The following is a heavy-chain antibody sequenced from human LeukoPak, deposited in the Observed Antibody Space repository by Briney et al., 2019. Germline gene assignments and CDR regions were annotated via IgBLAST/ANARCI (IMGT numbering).Heavy chain of an antibody. CDR3: AKDNFGGDPMTPTFDY. CDR1: GFTFDDYA. Sequence: GGSLRLSCAASGFTFDDYAMHWVRQAPEKGLEWVSGISWNSGSIGYADSVKGRFTISRDNAKNSLYLQMNSLRAEDTALYYCAKDNFGGDPMTPTFDYWGQGTLVTVSS. J-gene: IGHJ4*02. CDR2: ISWNSGSI. V-gene: IGHV3-9*01. D-gene: IGHD3-10*01.